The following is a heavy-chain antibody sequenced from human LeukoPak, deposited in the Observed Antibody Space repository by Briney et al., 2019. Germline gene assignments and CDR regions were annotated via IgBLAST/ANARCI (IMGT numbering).Heavy chain of an antibody. CDR3: ARGRRSSWYRDWFDP. J-gene: IGHJ5*02. CDR2: INHSGST. D-gene: IGHD6-13*01. Sequence: SETLSLTCAVYGGSFSGYYWSWIRQPPGKGREWIGEINHSGSTNYNPSLKSRVTISVDTSKNQFSLKLSSVTAADTAVYYCARGRRSSWYRDWFDPWGQGTLVTVSS. CDR1: GGSFSGYY. V-gene: IGHV4-34*01.